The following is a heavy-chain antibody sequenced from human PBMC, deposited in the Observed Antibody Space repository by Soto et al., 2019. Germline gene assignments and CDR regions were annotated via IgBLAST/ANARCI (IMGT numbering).Heavy chain of an antibody. CDR1: GFTVSSNY. CDR2: IYSGGST. J-gene: IGHJ4*02. CDR3: ALGGVYCSSTSCYFDY. Sequence: GALRLSCAASGFTVSSNYMSWVRHAPGKGLEWVSVIYSGGSTYYADSVKGQFTISRHNSKNTLYPQMNSLRAEDTAVYYCALGGVYCSSTSCYFDYWGQGTLVTVSS. V-gene: IGHV3-53*04. D-gene: IGHD2-2*01.